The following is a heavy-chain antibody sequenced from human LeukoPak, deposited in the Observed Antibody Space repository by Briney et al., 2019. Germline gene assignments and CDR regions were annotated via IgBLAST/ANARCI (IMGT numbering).Heavy chain of an antibody. J-gene: IGHJ4*02. CDR2: IYPGDSDT. V-gene: IGHV5-51*01. D-gene: IGHD5-24*01. CDR3: ATAHGYNRWYFDH. Sequence: GESLKISCKGSGYSFTSYWIGLVRQMPGKGPGWMGIIYPGDSDTRYSPSFQGQITISADKSISTAYRQWSSLKASDTAMYYCATAHGYNRWYFDHWGQGTLVTVSS. CDR1: GYSFTSYW.